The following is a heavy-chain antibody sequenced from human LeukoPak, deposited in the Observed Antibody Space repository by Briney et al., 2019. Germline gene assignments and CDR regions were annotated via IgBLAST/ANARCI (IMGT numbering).Heavy chain of an antibody. CDR2: ISAYNGNT. Sequence: ASVKVSCKASGYTLTSYGISWVRQAPGQGLEWMGWISAYNGNTNYAQKLQGRVTMTTDTSTSTAYMELSSLRSEDTAVYYCARGSLLWFGESPGYYGMDVWGQGTTVTVSS. CDR1: GYTLTSYG. CDR3: ARGSLLWFGESPGYYGMDV. J-gene: IGHJ6*02. D-gene: IGHD3-10*01. V-gene: IGHV1-18*01.